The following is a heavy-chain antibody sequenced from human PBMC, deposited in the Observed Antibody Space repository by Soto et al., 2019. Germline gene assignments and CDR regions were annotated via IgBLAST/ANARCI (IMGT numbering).Heavy chain of an antibody. V-gene: IGHV1-3*01. CDR3: ARDQVAVAVYYFDY. CDR2: INAGNGNT. CDR1: GYTFTSYA. J-gene: IGHJ4*02. Sequence: EASVKFSCKASGYTFTSYAMHWVRQAPGQRLEWMGWINAGNGNTKYSQKFQGRVTITRDTSASTAYMELSSLRSEDTAVYYCARDQVAVAVYYFDYWGQGTLVTVS. D-gene: IGHD6-19*01.